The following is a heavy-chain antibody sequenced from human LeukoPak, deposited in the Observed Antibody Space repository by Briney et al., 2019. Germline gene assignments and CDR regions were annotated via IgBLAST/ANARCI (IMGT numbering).Heavy chain of an antibody. CDR2: INPSGGST. CDR3: ARDGGLQGQHIHMDV. V-gene: IGHV1-46*01. Sequence: ASVKVSCKASGYTFTSYYMHWVRQAPGQGLEWMGIINPSGGSTSYAQKFQGRVTMTRDMSTSTVYMGLSSLRSEDTAVYYCARDGGLQGQHIHMDVWGKGTTVTVSS. CDR1: GYTFTSYY. J-gene: IGHJ6*03.